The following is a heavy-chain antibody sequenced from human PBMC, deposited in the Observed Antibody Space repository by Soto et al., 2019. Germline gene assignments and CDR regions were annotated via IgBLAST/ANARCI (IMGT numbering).Heavy chain of an antibody. CDR1: GYTFTGYH. D-gene: IGHD1-26*01. CDR3: ATHRSANPIDDLDL. V-gene: IGHV1-2*02. Sequence: QVQLVQSGAEVQKPGASVKVSCKASGYTFTGYHLYWVRQSPGQGPEWMGWINPNSGGKNYAQKFQGRVTLTRDPSINTDYLELRSPTSDDPAVYYCATHRSANPIDDLDLWGQGTMVTVSS. CDR2: INPNSGGK. J-gene: IGHJ3*01.